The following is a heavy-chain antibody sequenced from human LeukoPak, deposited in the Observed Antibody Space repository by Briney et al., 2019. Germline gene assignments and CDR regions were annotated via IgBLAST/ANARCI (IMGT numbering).Heavy chain of an antibody. Sequence: ASVKVSCKASGYIFIDYYVHWVRQAPGQGLEWMGWIKPDSGGTKYAQNFQGRVTMTRDTSTNTAYMELSRLRSDDTAVYYCARGSRRDGYNRNWFDPWGQGTLVTVSS. CDR2: IKPDSGGT. D-gene: IGHD5-24*01. CDR1: GYIFIDYY. J-gene: IGHJ5*02. CDR3: ARGSRRDGYNRNWFDP. V-gene: IGHV1-2*02.